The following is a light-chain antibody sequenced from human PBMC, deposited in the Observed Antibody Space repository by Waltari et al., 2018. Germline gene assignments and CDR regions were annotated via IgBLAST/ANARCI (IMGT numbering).Light chain of an antibody. CDR3: CSYAGRNIWV. CDR2: AVI. J-gene: IGLJ3*02. V-gene: IGLV2-23*02. CDR1: SSDVRFYKL. Sequence: QSALTQPACVSGSPGQSITIPCPGTSSDVRFYKLVSWYQQHPGKAPELVVYAVISQPSGVSIRFSGSKSGNTASLTISGLQAEDEADYYCCSYAGRNIWVFGGGTKLTVL.